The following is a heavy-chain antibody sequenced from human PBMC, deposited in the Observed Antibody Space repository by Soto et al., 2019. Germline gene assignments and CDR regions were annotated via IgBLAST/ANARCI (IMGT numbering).Heavy chain of an antibody. Sequence: QVQLQQWGAGLLKPSETLSLTCAVYGGSFSGYYWSWIRQPPGKGLEWIGEINHSGSTNYNPSLKSRITMSVDTSKNQFSLKLTSVTAADTAVYYCVGYYYDSSANRGPNWFDPWGQGTLVTVSS. J-gene: IGHJ5*02. V-gene: IGHV4-34*01. D-gene: IGHD3-22*01. CDR3: VGYYYDSSANRGPNWFDP. CDR2: INHSGST. CDR1: GGSFSGYY.